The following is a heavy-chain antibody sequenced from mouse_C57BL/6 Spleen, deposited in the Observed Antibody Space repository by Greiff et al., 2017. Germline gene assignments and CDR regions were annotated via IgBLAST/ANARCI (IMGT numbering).Heavy chain of an antibody. CDR1: GYTFTSYW. CDR3: ASGESLYGSSHYYAMDY. D-gene: IGHD1-1*01. J-gene: IGHJ4*01. V-gene: IGHV1-59*01. Sequence: QVQLQQPGAELVRPGTSVKLSCKASGYTFTSYWMHWVKQRPGQGLEWIGVIDPSDSYTNYNQKFKGKATLTVDTSSSTAYMQLSSLTSEDSAVYYCASGESLYGSSHYYAMDYWGQGTSVTVSS. CDR2: IDPSDSYT.